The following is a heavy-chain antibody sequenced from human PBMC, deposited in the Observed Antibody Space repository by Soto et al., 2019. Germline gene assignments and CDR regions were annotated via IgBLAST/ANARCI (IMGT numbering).Heavy chain of an antibody. CDR3: ARIGWMTTVTPFRSGMDV. D-gene: IGHD4-4*01. J-gene: IGHJ6*02. CDR2: IDWDDDK. CDR1: GFSLSTSGMC. V-gene: IGHV2-70*11. Sequence: GPTLVNPTQTLTLTCTFSGFSLSTSGMCVSWIRQPPGKALEWLARIDWDDDKYYSTSLKTRLTISKDTSKNQVVLTLTHMDPVDTAMYSCARIGWMTTVTPFRSGMDVCGQGTTVTVS.